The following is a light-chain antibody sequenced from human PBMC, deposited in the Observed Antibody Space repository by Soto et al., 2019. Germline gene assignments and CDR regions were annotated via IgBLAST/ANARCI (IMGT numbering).Light chain of an antibody. CDR1: QSVSSSY. V-gene: IGKV3-20*01. CDR3: QQDRSRT. Sequence: EIVFRQPPGTLAWSPGEGATLSCRASQSVSSSYLAWYQQKPGQAPRLLIYGASSRATGIPDRFSGSGSGTDFTLTISRLEPEDFAVYYCQQDRSRTFGRGSNVDIK. CDR2: GAS. J-gene: IGKJ1*01.